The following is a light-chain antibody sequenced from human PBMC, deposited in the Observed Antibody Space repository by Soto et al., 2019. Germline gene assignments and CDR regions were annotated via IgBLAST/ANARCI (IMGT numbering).Light chain of an antibody. CDR3: CSHSSSITWM. V-gene: IGLV2-14*03. CDR2: EVA. CDR1: SSDVGGYNF. Sequence: QSALTQPASVSGSPGQSITMSFTGTSSDVGGYNFVSWYQQHPGKAPKLIVHEVANRLSGVSGRFSGSKSGNTAFLTISGLQAEDEAVYYCCSHSSSITWMFGGGTKLTVL. J-gene: IGLJ3*02.